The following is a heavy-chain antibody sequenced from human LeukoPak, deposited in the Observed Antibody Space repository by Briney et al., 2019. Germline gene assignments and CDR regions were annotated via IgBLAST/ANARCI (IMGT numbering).Heavy chain of an antibody. J-gene: IGHJ4*02. D-gene: IGHD6-13*01. V-gene: IGHV1-8*02. CDR1: GYTLSNHD. Sequence: ASVKVSCKASGYTLSNHDINWVRQAIGQGLEWMGWMNPNTGNTGYAQNFQGRVTMTRDTSISTAYMELSSLKSEDTAVYYCARGHAPSSSPDYWGQGTLVTVSS. CDR3: ARGHAPSSSPDY. CDR2: MNPNTGNT.